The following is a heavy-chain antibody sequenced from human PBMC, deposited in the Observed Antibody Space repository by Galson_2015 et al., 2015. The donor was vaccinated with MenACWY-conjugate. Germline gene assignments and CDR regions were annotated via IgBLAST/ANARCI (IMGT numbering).Heavy chain of an antibody. CDR3: ARGGGLYQLLSGHYYYGMDV. Sequence: SVKVSCKASGGTFSGHAIVWVRQAPGQGLEWMGGISPIFGTANYAQKMQDRVTITADESATTAYMELRGLRSEDTAVYYCARGGGLYQLLSGHYYYGMDVWGQGTTVTVSS. J-gene: IGHJ6*02. CDR1: GGTFSGHA. V-gene: IGHV1-69*13. D-gene: IGHD2-2*01. CDR2: ISPIFGTA.